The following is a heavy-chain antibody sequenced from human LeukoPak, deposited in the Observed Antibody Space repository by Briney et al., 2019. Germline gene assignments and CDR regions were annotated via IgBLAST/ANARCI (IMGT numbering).Heavy chain of an antibody. CDR3: AREYCSTTRCYMADY. Sequence: ASVKVSCKASGYRFTSYGVSWVRQAPGQGLEWMGWISGYNGNTNYAQKLQGRVTMTTDTSTSTAYMELRSLRSDDTAVYYCAREYCSTTRCYMADYWGQGTLVTVSS. D-gene: IGHD2-2*01. CDR2: ISGYNGNT. V-gene: IGHV1-18*01. CDR1: GYRFTSYG. J-gene: IGHJ4*02.